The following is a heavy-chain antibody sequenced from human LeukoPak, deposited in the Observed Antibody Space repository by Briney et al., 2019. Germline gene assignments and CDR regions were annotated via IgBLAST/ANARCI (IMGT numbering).Heavy chain of an antibody. V-gene: IGHV3-7*01. D-gene: IGHD3-22*01. CDR1: GFIIFKSW. Sequence: GGSLSLSCAASGFIIFKSWMTWVRQAPGKGLEWVAIIKQDASETYYLDSVKGRFTISRDNAKNSIYLHMTRLRVEDTAVHYCARVAGEASGYHPFDIWGQGTMVTASS. CDR2: IKQDASET. J-gene: IGHJ3*02. CDR3: ARVAGEASGYHPFDI.